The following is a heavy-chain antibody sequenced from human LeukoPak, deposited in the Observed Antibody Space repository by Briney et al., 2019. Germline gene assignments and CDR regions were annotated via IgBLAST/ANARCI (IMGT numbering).Heavy chain of an antibody. V-gene: IGHV4-34*01. CDR1: GGSFSGYF. CDR2: INHSGST. D-gene: IGHD6-19*01. CDR3: ARPYSSGLKYYFDY. Sequence: PSETLSLTCAVYGGSFSGYFWSWIRQPPGKGLEWIGEINHSGSTNYNPSLKSRVTISVDTSKNQFSLKLSSVTAADTAVYYCARPYSSGLKYYFDYWGQGTLVTVSS. J-gene: IGHJ4*02.